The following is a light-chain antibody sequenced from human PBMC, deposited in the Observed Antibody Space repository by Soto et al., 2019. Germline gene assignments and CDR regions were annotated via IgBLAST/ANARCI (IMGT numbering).Light chain of an antibody. V-gene: IGLV2-8*01. J-gene: IGLJ1*01. Sequence: QSALTQPPSASGSPGQSVAISCTGTNSDVGGYNYVSWYQQHPGKAPKLTIYDVNKRPSGVPDRFSGSKSGNTASLTVSGLQAEDEADYYCSSYAGSTTFDVFGTGTKVTVL. CDR2: DVN. CDR3: SSYAGSTTFDV. CDR1: NSDVGGYNY.